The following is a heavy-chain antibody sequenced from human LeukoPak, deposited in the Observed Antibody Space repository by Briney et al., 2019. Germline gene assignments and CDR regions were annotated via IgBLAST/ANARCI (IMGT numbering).Heavy chain of an antibody. J-gene: IGHJ6*03. V-gene: IGHV4-59*01. CDR1: GVSMRTYY. CDR2: INYSGST. CDR3: ARAIYGDYVRGDFYYYMDV. Sequence: SETLSLTCTVSGVSMRTYYWSWIRQPPGKGLEWIGYINYSGSTNYNPSLRSRVTIAGDTSKNEFSLKLSSVTAADTAVYYCARAIYGDYVRGDFYYYMDVWGKGTTVTVSS. D-gene: IGHD4-17*01.